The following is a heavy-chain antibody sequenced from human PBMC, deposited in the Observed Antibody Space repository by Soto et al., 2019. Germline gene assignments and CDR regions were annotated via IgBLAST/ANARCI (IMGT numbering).Heavy chain of an antibody. D-gene: IGHD1-26*01. CDR1: GFAFNRYT. CDR3: ARVTGELDHYYYSGMDV. J-gene: IGHJ6*02. Sequence: QVQLVESGGGVVHPGRSLRLSCAASGFAFNRYTMHWVRQAPGKGLELVALISSDGNSKYYADSVKGRLTISRDSCKNTLYMHMNSLRTEDTAVYYCARVTGELDHYYYSGMDVWGQGTTVTVSS. V-gene: IGHV3-30-3*01. CDR2: ISSDGNSK.